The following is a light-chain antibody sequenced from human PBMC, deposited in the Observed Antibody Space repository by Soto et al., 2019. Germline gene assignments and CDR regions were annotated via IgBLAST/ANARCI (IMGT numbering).Light chain of an antibody. V-gene: IGKV1-39*01. CDR3: QQTYTAAWT. CDR2: TAS. CDR1: QGISDY. Sequence: DIRMTQSPSSLSASVGDTVTITCRASQGISDYLSWLQHKPGEAPKLLIYTASSLQGGVPLRFSGAGSRTDFSLTISGLQPEDPATYYGQQTYTAAWTCGQGTRVDIK. J-gene: IGKJ1*01.